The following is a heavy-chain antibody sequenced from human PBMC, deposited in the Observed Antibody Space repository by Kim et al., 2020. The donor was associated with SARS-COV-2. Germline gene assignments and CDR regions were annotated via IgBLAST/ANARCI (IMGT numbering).Heavy chain of an antibody. CDR1: GGSISSYY. Sequence: SETLSLTCTVSGGSISSYYWNWIRQPPGKGLEWIGYIYYSGSTNYNPSLKSRVTISVDTSKNQFSLKLSSVTAADTAVYYCARAPRITMVRGVITWIDAFDIWGQGTMVTVSS. CDR3: ARAPRITMVRGVITWIDAFDI. D-gene: IGHD3-10*01. J-gene: IGHJ3*02. CDR2: IYYSGST. V-gene: IGHV4-59*01.